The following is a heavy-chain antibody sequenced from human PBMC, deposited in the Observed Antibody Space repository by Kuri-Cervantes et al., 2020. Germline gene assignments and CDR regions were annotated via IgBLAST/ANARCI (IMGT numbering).Heavy chain of an antibody. CDR1: GYTFTGYY. Sequence: ASVKVSCKASGYTFTGYYMHWVRQAPGQGLEWMGLINPNSGGTNYAQKFQGRVTMTRDTSISTAYMELSMLRSDDTAVYYCTLPFYDFWSGYRDWWFDPWGQGTLVTVSS. CDR3: TLPFYDFWSGYRDWWFDP. CDR2: INPNSGGT. V-gene: IGHV1-2*02. J-gene: IGHJ5*02. D-gene: IGHD3-3*01.